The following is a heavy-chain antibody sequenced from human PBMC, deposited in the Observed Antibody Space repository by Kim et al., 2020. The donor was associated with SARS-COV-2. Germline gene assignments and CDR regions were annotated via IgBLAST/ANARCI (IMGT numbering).Heavy chain of an antibody. CDR3: ATGGAANSAGY. CDR2: IWYDGSKI. Sequence: GGSLRLSCIASGLTFSSYAMHWLRQAPGKGLEWVAVIWYDGSKIYYGDSVKGRFTISRDNSKNTLYLQMNSLRPEDTGLYYCATGGAANSAGYWGQGTLV. D-gene: IGHD6-25*01. CDR1: GLTFSSYA. J-gene: IGHJ4*02. V-gene: IGHV3-30*02.